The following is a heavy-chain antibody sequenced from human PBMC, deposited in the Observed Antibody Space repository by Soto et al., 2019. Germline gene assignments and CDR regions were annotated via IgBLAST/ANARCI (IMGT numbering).Heavy chain of an antibody. Sequence: QVQLVQSGAEVKKPGASVKVSCKASGYTFISYGISWVRQAPGQGLEWMGWISGYNGNTKYAQKLQGRVTMTADTSTSTAYMELRSLRSDDTAVWYVARALGAQLVDYWGQGTLVTVSS. V-gene: IGHV1-18*01. CDR3: ARALGAQLVDY. CDR2: ISGYNGNT. J-gene: IGHJ4*02. D-gene: IGHD2-2*01. CDR1: GYTFISYG.